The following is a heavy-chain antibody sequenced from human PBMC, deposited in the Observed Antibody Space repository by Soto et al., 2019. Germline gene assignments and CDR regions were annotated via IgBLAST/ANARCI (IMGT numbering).Heavy chain of an antibody. CDR3: AKDRMDYNSVWDPFDI. CDR2: IGVGNDDT. V-gene: IGHV3-23*01. J-gene: IGHJ3*02. CDR1: GFTFSTYA. Sequence: SGGSLRLSCAASGFTFSTYAMSWVRQAPGKGLEWVSGIGVGNDDTAYADSVKGRFIISRDNSKSTLYLQMNGLRAEDTAEYYCAKDRMDYNSVWDPFDIWGQGTAVTVSS. D-gene: IGHD1-20*01.